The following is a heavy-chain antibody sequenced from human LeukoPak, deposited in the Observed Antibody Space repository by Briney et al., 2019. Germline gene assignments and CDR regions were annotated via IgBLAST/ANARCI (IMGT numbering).Heavy chain of an antibody. D-gene: IGHD5-18*01. CDR1: GYIFINYG. CDR3: ARGGGYSYGIMDV. CDR2: MNPNSGNT. J-gene: IGHJ6*03. V-gene: IGHV1-8*03. Sequence: GASVKVSCKASGYIFINYGITWVRQAPGQGLEWVGWMNPNSGNTGYSQKFQGRVTITRNTSISTAYMELSSLRSEDTAVYYCARGGGYSYGIMDVWGKGTTVTVSS.